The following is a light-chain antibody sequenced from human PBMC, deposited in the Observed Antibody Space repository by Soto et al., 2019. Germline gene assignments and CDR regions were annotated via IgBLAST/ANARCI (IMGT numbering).Light chain of an antibody. J-gene: IGKJ1*01. V-gene: IGKV4-1*01. CDR3: QQYYSTPTWT. Sequence: DIVMTQSPDSLAVSLGERATINCKSSQSVLYSSNNKNYLAWYPQKPGQPPKLLIYWASTRESGVPDRFSGSGSGTDFTLTISSLQAEDVAVYYCQQYYSTPTWTFGQGTKVEIK. CDR1: QSVLYSSNNKNY. CDR2: WAS.